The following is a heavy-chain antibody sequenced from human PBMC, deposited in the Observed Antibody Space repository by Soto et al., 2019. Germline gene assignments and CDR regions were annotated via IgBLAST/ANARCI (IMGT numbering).Heavy chain of an antibody. CDR3: AKVWGGSYRPYFDY. Sequence: GGSLRLSCAASGFTFSSYAMSWVRQAPGKGLEWVSAISGSGGSTYYADSVKGRFTISRDNSKNTLHLQMNSLRAEDTAVYYCAKVWGGSYRPYFDYWGQGTLVTVSS. CDR2: ISGSGGST. J-gene: IGHJ4*02. D-gene: IGHD1-26*01. V-gene: IGHV3-23*01. CDR1: GFTFSSYA.